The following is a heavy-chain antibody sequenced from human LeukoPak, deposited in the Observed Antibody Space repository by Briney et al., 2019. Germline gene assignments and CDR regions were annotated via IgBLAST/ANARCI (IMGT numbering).Heavy chain of an antibody. V-gene: IGHV3-21*01. CDR1: GFTFSSYS. J-gene: IGHJ4*02. CDR2: ISSSSSYI. D-gene: IGHD3-16*02. Sequence: PGGSLRLSCAASGFTFSSYSMNWVRQAPGKGLEWVSSISSSSSYIYYAVSVKGRFTISRDNAKNALYLQMNSLRAEDTAVYYCARDDDYVWGSYRPLGYWGQGTLVTVSS. CDR3: ARDDDYVWGSYRPLGY.